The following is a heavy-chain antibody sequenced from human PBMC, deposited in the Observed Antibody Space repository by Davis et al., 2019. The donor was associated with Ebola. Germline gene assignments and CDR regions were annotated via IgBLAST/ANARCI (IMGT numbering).Heavy chain of an antibody. D-gene: IGHD3-3*01. CDR3: ARITIFGVALFDY. CDR2: INHSGST. Sequence: PSETLSLTCTVSGGSFSGYYWSWIRQPPGKGLEWIGEINHSGSTNYNPSLKSRVTISVDTSKNQFSLKLSSVTAADTAVYYCARITIFGVALFDYWGQGTLVTVSS. V-gene: IGHV4-34*01. J-gene: IGHJ4*02. CDR1: GGSFSGYY.